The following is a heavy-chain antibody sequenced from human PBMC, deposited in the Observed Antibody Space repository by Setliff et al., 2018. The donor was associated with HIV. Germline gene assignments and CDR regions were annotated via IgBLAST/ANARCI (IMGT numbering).Heavy chain of an antibody. D-gene: IGHD3-3*01. V-gene: IGHV3-15*01. J-gene: IGHJ4*02. Sequence: GGSLRLSCAASGFTFNYAWMGWVRQAPGKGLEWVGRIKSKIDAETTDYAAPVKGRFTISRDDSKNTVYLQLNSLRVEDTAVYYCAREEPFWNGYYYTYYFDSWGQGTLVTVSS. CDR3: AREEPFWNGYYYTYYFDS. CDR1: GFTFNYAW. CDR2: IKSKIDAETT.